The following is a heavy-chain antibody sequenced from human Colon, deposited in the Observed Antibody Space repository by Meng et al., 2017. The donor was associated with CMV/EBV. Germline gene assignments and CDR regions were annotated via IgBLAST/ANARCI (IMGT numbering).Heavy chain of an antibody. CDR2: ISYDGSNK. V-gene: IGHV3-30-3*01. D-gene: IGHD2-2*01. CDR1: FTFSSYA. J-gene: IGHJ4*02. CDR3: ARDLDIVVVPAAISDY. Sequence: FTFSSYAMHWVRQAPGKGLEWVAVISYDGSNKYYADSVKGRFTISRDNSKNTLYLQMNSLRAEDTAVYYCARDLDIVVVPAAISDYWGQGTLVTVSS.